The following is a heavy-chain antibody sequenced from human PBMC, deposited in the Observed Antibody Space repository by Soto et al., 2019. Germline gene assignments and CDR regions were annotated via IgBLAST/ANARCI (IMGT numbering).Heavy chain of an antibody. CDR1: GGTFSSYA. Sequence: SVKVSCKASGGTFSSYAISWVRQAPGQGLEWMGGIIPIFGTANYAQKFQGRVTITADESTSTAYMELSSLRSEDTAVYYCAREMDSSGYGNDAFDIWGQGTMVTVS. D-gene: IGHD3-22*01. CDR2: IIPIFGTA. J-gene: IGHJ3*02. CDR3: AREMDSSGYGNDAFDI. V-gene: IGHV1-69*13.